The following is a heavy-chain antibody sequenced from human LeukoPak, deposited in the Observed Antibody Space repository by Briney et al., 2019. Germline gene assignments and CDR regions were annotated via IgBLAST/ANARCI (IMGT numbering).Heavy chain of an antibody. Sequence: GGSLRLSCAASGFAFSDYYMTWIRQAPGKGLEWVSYISGSGTYMRYGDSVKGRFTISRDNAENSLYLQMNSLRAEDTAVYYCARAPVGSIDYWGQGTQVTVPS. D-gene: IGHD1-26*01. J-gene: IGHJ4*02. CDR2: ISGSGTYM. CDR3: ARAPVGSIDY. V-gene: IGHV3-11*01. CDR1: GFAFSDYY.